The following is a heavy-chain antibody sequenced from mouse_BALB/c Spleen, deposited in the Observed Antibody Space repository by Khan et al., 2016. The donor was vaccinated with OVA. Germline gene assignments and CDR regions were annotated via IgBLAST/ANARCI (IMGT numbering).Heavy chain of an antibody. CDR2: ISYSGST. CDR1: GDSITSDYA. J-gene: IGHJ2*01. D-gene: IGHD1-1*01. Sequence: EVQLQESGPGLVKPSQSLSLTCTVTGDSITSDYAWNWIRQFPGNKMEWMGYISYSGSTSYNPSLKSRISITRDTSKNQFFLQLNSVTTEDTATYYCTRDYGSSYYYFDYWGQVTTLTVSS. CDR3: TRDYGSSYYYFDY. V-gene: IGHV3-2*02.